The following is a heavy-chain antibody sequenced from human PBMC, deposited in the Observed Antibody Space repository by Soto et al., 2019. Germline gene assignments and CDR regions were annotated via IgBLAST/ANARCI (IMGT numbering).Heavy chain of an antibody. V-gene: IGHV3-23*01. CDR2: ISGSGGST. CDR3: SKNIVAVGGYETFDF. Sequence: EVQLSQSGGGLVQPGGSLRLSCAASGFTFSNFAMRWVRQAPGKGLEWVSDISGSGGSTYYAESVKGRFTISRDNSKNPLFLQMNSLRVEDTAGYYLSKNIVAVGGYETFDFWGQGTMVTVSS. CDR1: GFTFSNFA. D-gene: IGHD5-12*01. J-gene: IGHJ4*02.